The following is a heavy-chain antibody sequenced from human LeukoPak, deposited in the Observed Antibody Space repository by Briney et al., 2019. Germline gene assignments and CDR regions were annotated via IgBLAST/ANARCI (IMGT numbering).Heavy chain of an antibody. CDR3: ATLSTSYFDSSGYYSTFLDY. CDR2: IIPIFGTA. Sequence: ASVKVSCKASGGTSSSYAISWVRQAPGQGLEWMGGIIPIFGTANYAQKFQGRVTITADESTSTAYMELSSLRSEDTAVYYCATLSTSYFDSSGYYSTFLDYWGQGTLVTVSS. CDR1: GGTSSSYA. V-gene: IGHV1-69*13. J-gene: IGHJ4*02. D-gene: IGHD3-22*01.